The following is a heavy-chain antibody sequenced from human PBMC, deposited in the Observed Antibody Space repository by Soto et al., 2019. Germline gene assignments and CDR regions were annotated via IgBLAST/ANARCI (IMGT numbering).Heavy chain of an antibody. J-gene: IGHJ4*02. Sequence: SETLSLTCTVSGGSISSGGYYWSWIRQHPGKGLEWIGYIYYSGSTYYNPSLKSRVTISVDTSKNQFSLKLSSVTAADTAVYYCARGSADHPPYYFDYWGQGTLVTVSS. CDR3: ARGSADHPPYYFDY. CDR2: IYYSGST. V-gene: IGHV4-31*03. D-gene: IGHD3-10*01. CDR1: GGSISSGGYY.